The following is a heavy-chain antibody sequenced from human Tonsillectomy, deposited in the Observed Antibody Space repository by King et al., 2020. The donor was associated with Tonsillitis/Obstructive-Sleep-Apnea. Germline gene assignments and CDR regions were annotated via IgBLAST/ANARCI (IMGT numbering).Heavy chain of an antibody. J-gene: IGHJ3*02. D-gene: IGHD2-2*02. Sequence: VQLVESGGGLVQPGGSLRLSCAASGFTFSSYWMSWVRQAPGKGLEWVANIKQDGSGKYYVDSVKGRFTISRDNAKNSLYLQMNSLRAEDTAVYYCARSVGYCSSTSCYIDDAFDIWGQGTMVTVSS. CDR2: IKQDGSGK. CDR1: GFTFSSYW. V-gene: IGHV3-7*01. CDR3: ARSVGYCSSTSCYIDDAFDI.